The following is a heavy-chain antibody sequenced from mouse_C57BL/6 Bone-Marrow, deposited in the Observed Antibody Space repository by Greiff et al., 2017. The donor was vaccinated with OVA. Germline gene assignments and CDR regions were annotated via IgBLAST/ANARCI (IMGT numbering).Heavy chain of an antibody. D-gene: IGHD1-1*01. J-gene: IGHJ4*01. CDR1: EYEFPSHD. V-gene: IGHV5-2*01. CDR2: INSDGGST. Sequence: EVKLMESGGGLVQPGESLKLSCESNEYEFPSHDMSWVRKTPEKRLELVAAINSDGGSTYYPDTMERRFIISRDNTKKTLYLQMSSLRSEDTALYYGARHRYYYGSSYDAMDYWGQGTSVTVSS. CDR3: ARHRYYYGSSYDAMDY.